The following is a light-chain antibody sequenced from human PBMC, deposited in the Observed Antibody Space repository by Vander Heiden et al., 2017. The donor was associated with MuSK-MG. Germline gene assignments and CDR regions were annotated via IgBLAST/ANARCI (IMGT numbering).Light chain of an antibody. CDR2: DAS. CDR1: QDISKY. CDR3: QQDYNLPLT. Sequence: IQMTQSPSSMSTSVGARVTITRQASQDISKYLNWYQQKPGKAPKLLIYDASNLETGVPSRFSGSGSGTDFTFTISSLQPEDFATYYCQQDYNLPLTFGGGTKVEIK. J-gene: IGKJ4*01. V-gene: IGKV1-33*01.